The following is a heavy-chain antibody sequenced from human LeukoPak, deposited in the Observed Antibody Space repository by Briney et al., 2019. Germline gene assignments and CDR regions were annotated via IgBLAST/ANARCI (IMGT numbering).Heavy chain of an antibody. CDR3: ATGSHRMGYFDY. D-gene: IGHD1-26*01. V-gene: IGHV1-69*01. J-gene: IGHJ4*02. CDR2: IIPIFGTA. Sequence: ASVKVSCKASGGTFSSYAISWVRQAPGQGLEWMGGIIPIFGTANYAQKFQGGVTITADESTSTAYMELSSLRSEDTAVYYCATGSHRMGYFDYWGQGTLVTVSS. CDR1: GGTFSSYA.